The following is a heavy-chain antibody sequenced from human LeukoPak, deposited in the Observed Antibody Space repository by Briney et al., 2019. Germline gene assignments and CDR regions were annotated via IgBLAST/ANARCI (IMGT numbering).Heavy chain of an antibody. CDR2: ITGDCKYI. J-gene: IGHJ4*02. Sequence: GGSLRLSCAASGFIFKTYTMTWVRQAPGKGLEWVSSITGDCKYITYADSVKGLFTISRDNAKNSLYLQVASLRGDDTATYYCAREGNDYYYDQWGQGTLVTVSP. D-gene: IGHD3-16*01. CDR1: GFIFKTYT. CDR3: AREGNDYYYDQ. V-gene: IGHV3-21*01.